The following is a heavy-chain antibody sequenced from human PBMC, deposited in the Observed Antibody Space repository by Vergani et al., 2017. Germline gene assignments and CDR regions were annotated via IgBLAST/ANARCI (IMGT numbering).Heavy chain of an antibody. Sequence: QLQLQESGSGLVKPSQTLSLTCAVSGGSISSGGYSWSWIRQPPGKGLEWIGYIYHSVSTYYNPSLKSRVTISVDRSKNQFSLKLSSVTAADTAVYYCARDGDRGIDYWGQGTLVTVSS. CDR3: ARDGDRGIDY. CDR2: IYHSVST. V-gene: IGHV4-30-2*01. D-gene: IGHD3-16*01. J-gene: IGHJ4*02. CDR1: GGSISSGGYS.